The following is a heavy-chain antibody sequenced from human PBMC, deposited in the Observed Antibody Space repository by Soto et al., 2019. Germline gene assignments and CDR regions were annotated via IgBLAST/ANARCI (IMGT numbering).Heavy chain of an antibody. CDR2: IRNKANSYTT. V-gene: IGHV3-72*01. J-gene: IGHJ4*02. CDR3: ASAWFGELKYFDS. CDR1: GFTFSDHY. D-gene: IGHD3-10*01. Sequence: EVQLVESGGGLVQPGGSLRLSCAASGFTFSDHYMEWVRQAPGKGLEWVGRIRNKANSYTTEYGASVKGRFTISRDDSKISLSLQMNSLKTEDTAVYYCASAWFGELKYFDSWGQGTLVTVSS.